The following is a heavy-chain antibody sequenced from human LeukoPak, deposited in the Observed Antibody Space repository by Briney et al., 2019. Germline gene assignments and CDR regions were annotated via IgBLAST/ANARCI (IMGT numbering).Heavy chain of an antibody. Sequence: GGSLRLFCAASGFTFSSYAMSWVRQAPGKGLEWVSAISGSGGSTYYADSVKGRFAISRDNSKNTLYLQMNSLRAEDTAVYYCAKEGNYYDSSGYSKRIDYWGQGTLVTVSS. CDR1: GFTFSSYA. D-gene: IGHD3-22*01. CDR3: AKEGNYYDSSGYSKRIDY. V-gene: IGHV3-23*01. J-gene: IGHJ4*02. CDR2: ISGSGGST.